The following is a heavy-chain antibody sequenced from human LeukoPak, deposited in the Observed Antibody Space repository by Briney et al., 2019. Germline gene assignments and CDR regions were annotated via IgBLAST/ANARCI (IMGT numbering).Heavy chain of an antibody. Sequence: PWGSLRLSCAATGFTVSDNYMSWVRQAPGKGLEWVSVIYSGGSTNYADSVKGRFTISRDNSKNTWYLQMNSLRAEDTAVYYCAKDREGVAGTMQQLVNYFDYWGQGTLVTVSS. J-gene: IGHJ4*02. CDR1: GFTVSDNY. V-gene: IGHV3-53*01. CDR2: IYSGGST. D-gene: IGHD6-13*01. CDR3: AKDREGVAGTMQQLVNYFDY.